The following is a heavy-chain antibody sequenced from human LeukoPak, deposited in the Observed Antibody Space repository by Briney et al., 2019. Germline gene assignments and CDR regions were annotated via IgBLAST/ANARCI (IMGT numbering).Heavy chain of an antibody. CDR1: GVSISGFY. CDR2: SHTGGSI. D-gene: IGHD3-10*01. J-gene: IGHJ4*02. V-gene: IGHV4-4*08. CDR3: ARRRGGFGEREFDY. Sequence: PSETLSLTCTVSGVSISGFYWNWIRQPPRKGLEWVGYSHTGGSISSNPSLNSRVAFSMDTSKNQVSLRLNSVTATDTAVYYCARRRGGFGEREFDYWGQGIPVTVST.